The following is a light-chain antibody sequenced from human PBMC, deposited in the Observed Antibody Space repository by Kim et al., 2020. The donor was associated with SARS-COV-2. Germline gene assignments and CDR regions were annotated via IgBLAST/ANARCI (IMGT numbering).Light chain of an antibody. CDR2: QDS. CDR3: QAWDSSPSYVV. J-gene: IGLJ2*01. CDR1: KLGDKY. V-gene: IGLV3-1*01. Sequence: SYELTQPPSVSVSPGQTASITCSGDKLGDKYACWYQQKPGQSPVLVIYQDSKRPSGIPERFSGSNSGNTATLTISATQAMDEADYYCQAWDSSPSYVVFGGGTQLTVL.